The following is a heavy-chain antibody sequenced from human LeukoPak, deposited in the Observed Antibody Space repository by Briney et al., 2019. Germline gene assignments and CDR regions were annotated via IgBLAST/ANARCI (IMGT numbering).Heavy chain of an antibody. CDR3: ASGTFYDSAVSDY. Sequence: SETLSLTCTVSGGSISSSSYYWGWIRQPPGKGLEWIGSIYYSGSTYYNPSLKSRVTISVDTSKNQFSLKLSSVTAADTAVYYCASGTFYDSAVSDYWGQGTLVTVSS. CDR1: GGSISSSSYY. V-gene: IGHV4-39*07. J-gene: IGHJ4*02. D-gene: IGHD3-22*01. CDR2: IYYSGST.